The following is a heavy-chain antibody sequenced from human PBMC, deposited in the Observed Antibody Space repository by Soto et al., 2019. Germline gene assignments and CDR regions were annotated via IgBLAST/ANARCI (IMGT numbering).Heavy chain of an antibody. Sequence: QLQLQESGPGLVKPSETLSLTCTVSGGSISSSSYYWGWIRQPPGKGLEWIGYIYYSGSTYYNPSLKSRVTISVDTSKNQFSLKLSSVTAADTAVYYCARDLGNYYYGMDVWGQGTTVTVSS. D-gene: IGHD1-26*01. CDR2: IYYSGST. CDR1: GGSISSSSYY. V-gene: IGHV4-39*07. CDR3: ARDLGNYYYGMDV. J-gene: IGHJ6*02.